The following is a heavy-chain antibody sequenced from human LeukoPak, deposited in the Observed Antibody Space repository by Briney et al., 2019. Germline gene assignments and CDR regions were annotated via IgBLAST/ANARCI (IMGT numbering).Heavy chain of an antibody. D-gene: IGHD2/OR15-2a*01. CDR1: GFTFSGSS. CDR2: IYSGGST. CDR3: PRLRCGYYGINY. Sequence: GGSLRLSCAASGFTFSGSSMSWVRQAPGKGLEWVSVIYSGGSTYYADSVKGRFTSSRDNFQNTLYLQMNSLRAEDTAGYHGPRLRCGYYGINYLGPGTLVTVSS. J-gene: IGHJ4*02. V-gene: IGHV3-53*01.